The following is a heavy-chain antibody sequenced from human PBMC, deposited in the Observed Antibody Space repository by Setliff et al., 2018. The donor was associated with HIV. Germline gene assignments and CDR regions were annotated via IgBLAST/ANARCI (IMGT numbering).Heavy chain of an antibody. Sequence: GGSLRLSCAVSGFTLSDYYMDWVRQAPGKGLEWVGRTRNKANGYITEYGASVQGRFTISRDNSKDSLSLQMNNQKAEDTAVYYCVRAAAGLDIWSQGIRVTVSS. J-gene: IGHJ4*02. CDR1: GFTLSDYY. CDR3: VRAAAGLDI. V-gene: IGHV3-72*01. CDR2: TRNKANGYIT.